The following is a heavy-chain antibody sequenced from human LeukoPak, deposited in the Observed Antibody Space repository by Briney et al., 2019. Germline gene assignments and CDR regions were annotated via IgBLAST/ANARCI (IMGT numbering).Heavy chain of an antibody. CDR2: IYYSGTT. J-gene: IGHJ6*03. Sequence: SETLSLICTVSGGSISNYYWNWIRQPPGKGLEWIGYIYYSGTTNYNPSLKSRVSMSVDTSKNQFSLKLSSVTAADTAVYYCARIYCGGDCRGYYYHYYMDVWGKGTMVTISS. D-gene: IGHD2-21*02. V-gene: IGHV4-59*01. CDR3: ARIYCGGDCRGYYYHYYMDV. CDR1: GGSISNYY.